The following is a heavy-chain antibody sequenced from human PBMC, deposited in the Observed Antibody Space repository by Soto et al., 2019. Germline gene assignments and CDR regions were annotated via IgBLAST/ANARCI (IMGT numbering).Heavy chain of an antibody. CDR2: INTAGTTT. J-gene: IGHJ4*02. D-gene: IGHD1-26*01. CDR1: GFTFSGNW. V-gene: IGHV3-74*01. CDR3: ARESSGSYFVDY. Sequence: GRSLRLSCAASGFTFSGNWMHWVRQGPGKGLVWVSRINTAGTTTTYADFVTGRFSMSRDNAKKTVYLQMDSLTAEDTAVYYCARESSGSYFVDYWGQGTLVTVFS.